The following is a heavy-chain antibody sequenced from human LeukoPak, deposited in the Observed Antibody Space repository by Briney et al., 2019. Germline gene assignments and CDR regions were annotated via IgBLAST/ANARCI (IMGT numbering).Heavy chain of an antibody. CDR1: GYTFTGYY. Sequence: APVKSSCKASGYTFTGYYMHWVRQAPGQGLEWMGWINPDSGDTNYAQTFQGRVTVTRDTSIRTVYLELSRLRSDDTAVYYCARDPSTVTPRHLDYWGAESLGTVSS. V-gene: IGHV1-2*02. J-gene: IGHJ4*02. CDR2: INPDSGDT. CDR3: ARDPSTVTPRHLDY. D-gene: IGHD4-17*01.